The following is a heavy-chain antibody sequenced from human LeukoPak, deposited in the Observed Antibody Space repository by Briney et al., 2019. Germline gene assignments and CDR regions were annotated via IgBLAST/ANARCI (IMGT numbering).Heavy chain of an antibody. CDR1: GFTFSTYE. Sequence: GGSLRLSCAASGFTFSTYEMTWVRQSPGKGLEWVSYISSSGSTIYYADSVKGRFTTSRDNARNTLYLQMNSLRAEDTAVYYCARDNYDSSGPYYFDYWGQGTLVTVSS. CDR2: ISSSGSTI. V-gene: IGHV3-48*03. D-gene: IGHD3-22*01. CDR3: ARDNYDSSGPYYFDY. J-gene: IGHJ4*02.